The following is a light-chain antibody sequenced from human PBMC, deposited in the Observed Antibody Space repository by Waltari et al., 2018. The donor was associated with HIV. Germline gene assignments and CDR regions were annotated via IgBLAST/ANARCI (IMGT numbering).Light chain of an antibody. Sequence: DIRLTQTPSTLSAAVRDPVPITCRASQNIGTSLAWYQQRPGKAPTLLIYQASTLQNGVSSRFSGSGSGTEFTLTITSLQRDDFASYFCQQYETYYTFGQGSRLE. J-gene: IGKJ2*01. CDR2: QAS. CDR1: QNIGTS. V-gene: IGKV1-5*03. CDR3: QQYETYYT.